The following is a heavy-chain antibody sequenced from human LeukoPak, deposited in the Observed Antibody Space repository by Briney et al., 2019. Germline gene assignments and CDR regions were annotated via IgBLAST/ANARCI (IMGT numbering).Heavy chain of an antibody. CDR2: ISSSGSTI. CDR1: GFTFSDYY. D-gene: IGHD5-18*01. V-gene: IGHV3-11*04. J-gene: IGHJ4*02. Sequence: NPGESLRLSCAASGFTFSDYYMSWIRQAPGKGLEWVSYISSSGSTIYYADSVKGRFTISRDNAKNSLYLQMNSLRAEDTAVYYCARDAHSYGYRAFDYWGQGTLVTVSS. CDR3: ARDAHSYGYRAFDY.